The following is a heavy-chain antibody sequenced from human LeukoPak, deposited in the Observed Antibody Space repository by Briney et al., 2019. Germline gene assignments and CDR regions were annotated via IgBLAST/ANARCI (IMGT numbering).Heavy chain of an antibody. CDR2: INPNSGGT. CDR1: GYTFTGYY. Sequence: ASVKVSCKASGYTFTGYYMHWVRQAPGQGLEWMGWINPNSGGTNYAQKFQGRVTMTRDTSISTAYTELSRLRSDDTAVYYCARDLPTRGATSYYYYYMDVWGKGTTVTVSS. CDR3: ARDLPTRGATSYYYYYMDV. V-gene: IGHV1-2*02. J-gene: IGHJ6*03. D-gene: IGHD1-26*01.